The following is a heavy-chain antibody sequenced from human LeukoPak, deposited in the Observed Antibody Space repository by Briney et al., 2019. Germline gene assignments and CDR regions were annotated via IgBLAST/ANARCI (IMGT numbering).Heavy chain of an antibody. Sequence: ASVKVSCKASGYTFTGYYMHWVRQAPGQGLEWMGWINPNSGGTNYAQKFQGWVTMTRDTSISTAYMELSRLRSDDTAVYYCAGVYAGGLGRDSGYFDLWGRGTLVTVSS. CDR1: GYTFTGYY. V-gene: IGHV1-2*04. CDR3: AGVYAGGLGRDSGYFDL. CDR2: INPNSGGT. J-gene: IGHJ2*01. D-gene: IGHD4-23*01.